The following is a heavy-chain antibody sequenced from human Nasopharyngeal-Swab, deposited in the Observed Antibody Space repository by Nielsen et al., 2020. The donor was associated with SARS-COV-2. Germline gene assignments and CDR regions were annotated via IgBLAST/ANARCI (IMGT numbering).Heavy chain of an antibody. J-gene: IGHJ6*03. CDR3: ARQGVFVPAYFHQYYMDV. Sequence: ESLKISCAASGFSFRTYWMTWVRQAPGKGLEWVANIKQDGSEKYYVDSVKGRFTVSRDNPKNLLSLQVNSLRAEDTAVYYCARQGVFVPAYFHQYYMDVWGKGTTVTVSS. CDR1: GFSFRTYW. V-gene: IGHV3-7*03. CDR2: IKQDGSEK. D-gene: IGHD3-16*02.